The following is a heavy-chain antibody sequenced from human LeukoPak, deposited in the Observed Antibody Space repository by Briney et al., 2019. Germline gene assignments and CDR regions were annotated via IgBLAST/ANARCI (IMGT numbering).Heavy chain of an antibody. CDR1: GFTFSSYS. CDR3: ARGPERALRYYYGSGRQDYYYMDV. V-gene: IGHV3-21*01. CDR2: ISSSSSYI. D-gene: IGHD3-10*01. Sequence: GGSLRLPCAASGFTFSSYSMNWVRQAPGKGLEWVSSISSSSSYIYYADSVKGRFTISRDNAKNSLYLQMNSLRAEDTAVYYCARGPERALRYYYGSGRQDYYYMDVWGKGTTVTISS. J-gene: IGHJ6*03.